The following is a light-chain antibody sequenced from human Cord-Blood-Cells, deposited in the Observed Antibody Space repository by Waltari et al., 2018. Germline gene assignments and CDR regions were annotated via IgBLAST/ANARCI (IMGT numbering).Light chain of an antibody. CDR3: QAWDSSVV. CDR2: QDS. J-gene: IGLJ2*01. CDR1: KLGDKY. Sequence: SYELTQPPSVSVSPGQTASITCSGDKLGDKYACWYQQKPGQSPVLVIYQDSKRPSGIPELFSGSNSGNPATLTISGTQAMDEADYYCQAWDSSVVFGGGTKLTVL. V-gene: IGLV3-1*01.